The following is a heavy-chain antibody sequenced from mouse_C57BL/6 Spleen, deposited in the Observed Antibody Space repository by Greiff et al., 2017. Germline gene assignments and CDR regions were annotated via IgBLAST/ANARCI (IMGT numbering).Heavy chain of an antibody. Sequence: EVKLVESGGGLVKPGGSLKLSCAASGFTFSSYAMSWVRQTPEQRLEWVATISDGGSYPYYPDNVKGRFTISRDNAKNNLYLQMSHLKSEDTAMYYCARGGIHYGSSSSSYYAMDYWGQGTSVTVSS. CDR2: ISDGGSYP. V-gene: IGHV5-4*03. D-gene: IGHD1-1*01. CDR1: GFTFSSYA. J-gene: IGHJ4*01. CDR3: ARGGIHYGSSSSSYYAMDY.